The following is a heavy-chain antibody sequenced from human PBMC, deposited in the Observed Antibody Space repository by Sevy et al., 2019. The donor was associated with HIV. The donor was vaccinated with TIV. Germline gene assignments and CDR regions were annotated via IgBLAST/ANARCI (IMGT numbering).Heavy chain of an antibody. V-gene: IGHV1-2*02. D-gene: IGHD4-4*01. J-gene: IGHJ4*02. CDR3: ATQYSYDY. CDR2: INSNSGAI. CDR1: GHTFSDYY. Sequence: ASVKVSCKASGHTFSDYYIQWVRQAPGQGLEWMGWINSNSGAISYALKFRDRVTMTSDTSISTAYMELSRLRSDDTAVYYRATQYSYDYWGQGTLVTVSS.